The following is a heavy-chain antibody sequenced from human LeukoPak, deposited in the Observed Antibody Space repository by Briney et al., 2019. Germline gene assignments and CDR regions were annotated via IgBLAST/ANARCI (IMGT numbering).Heavy chain of an antibody. CDR2: IHIGNST. J-gene: IGHJ4*02. Sequence: GGSLRLSCAASGFTVSSNDMNWVRQAPGKGLEWVSIIHIGNSTYYADSVKGRFTISRDNSKNTLYLQMNSLRAEDTAVYYCAADWPLDYWGQGTLVTVSS. D-gene: IGHD3/OR15-3a*01. CDR3: AADWPLDY. CDR1: GFTVSSND. V-gene: IGHV3-66*01.